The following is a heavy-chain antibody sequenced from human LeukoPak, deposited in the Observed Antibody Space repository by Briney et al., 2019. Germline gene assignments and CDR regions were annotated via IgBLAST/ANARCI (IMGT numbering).Heavy chain of an antibody. V-gene: IGHV3-48*03. J-gene: IGHJ4*02. D-gene: IGHD3-22*01. CDR3: ARDGRWINYYDGSAPV. CDR1: GFTFSSYE. CDR2: ISYNSRSI. Sequence: GGSLRLSCAASGFTFSSYEMNWVRQAPGKGLEWLSYISYNSRSIYYADSVKGRFTISRDNAKNLLYLQMNSLRVEGTAVYYCARDGRWINYYDGSAPVWGQGAPVTVSS.